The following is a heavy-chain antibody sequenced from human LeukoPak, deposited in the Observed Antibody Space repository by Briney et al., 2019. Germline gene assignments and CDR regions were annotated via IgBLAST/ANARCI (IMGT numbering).Heavy chain of an antibody. CDR3: VSLVVTADLAFDI. CDR1: GFTFRNHW. J-gene: IGHJ3*02. V-gene: IGHV3-74*01. Sequence: GGSLRLSCAASGFTFRNHWMPWVRQAPGKGLVWVSRVDGDGSGASYADFVRGRFTISRDNAKDTLYLQMNSLRAEDTAVYYCVSLVVTADLAFDIWGQGTMVTVSS. CDR2: VDGDGSGA. D-gene: IGHD2-21*02.